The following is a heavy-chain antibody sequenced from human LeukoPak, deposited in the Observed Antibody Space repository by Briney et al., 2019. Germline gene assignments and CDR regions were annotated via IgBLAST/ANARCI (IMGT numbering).Heavy chain of an antibody. CDR3: AKDITMIVVVLFLDY. V-gene: IGHV3-23*01. CDR2: ISGSGGST. J-gene: IGHJ4*02. Sequence: PGGSLRLSCAASGFTFSSYAMSWVRQAPGKGLEWVSAISGSGGSTYYADSVRGRFTISRDNSKNTLYLQMNSLRAEDTAVYYCAKDITMIVVVLFLDYWGQGTLVTVSS. CDR1: GFTFSSYA. D-gene: IGHD3-22*01.